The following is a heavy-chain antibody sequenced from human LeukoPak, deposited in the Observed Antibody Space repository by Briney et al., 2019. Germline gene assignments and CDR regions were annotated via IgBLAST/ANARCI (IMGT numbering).Heavy chain of an antibody. D-gene: IGHD3-22*01. V-gene: IGHV4-59*01. CDR1: GGSISSYY. CDR3: ARVPYYYDSSGAFDV. CDR2: IYCRGST. J-gene: IGHJ3*01. Sequence: SETLSLTCTVSGGSISSYYWSWIRQPPGKGLEWXXXIYCRGSTSYNPSLKSRVTISVDTSKNQFALKLSSVTAADTAMYFCARVPYYYDSSGAFDVWGLGTMVTVSS.